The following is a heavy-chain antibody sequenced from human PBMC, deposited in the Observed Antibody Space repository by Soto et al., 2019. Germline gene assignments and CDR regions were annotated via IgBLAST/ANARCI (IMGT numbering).Heavy chain of an antibody. CDR2: ISYDGSNK. J-gene: IGHJ4*02. V-gene: IGHV3-30-3*01. Sequence: PGGSLRLSCAASGFTFSSYAMHWVRQAPGKGLEWVAVISYDGSNKYYADSVKGRFTISRDNSKNTLYLQMNSLRAEDTAVYYCARDVWGGPTSSSSWHPFRIDYRGQAILLTLFS. CDR1: GFTFSSYA. D-gene: IGHD6-13*01. CDR3: ARDVWGGPTSSSSWHPFRIDY.